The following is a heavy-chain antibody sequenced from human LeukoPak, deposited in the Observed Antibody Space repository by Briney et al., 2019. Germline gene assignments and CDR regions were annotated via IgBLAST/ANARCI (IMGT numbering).Heavy chain of an antibody. J-gene: IGHJ4*02. Sequence: PSETLSLTCTVSGGSISSSSYYWGWIRQPPGKGLEWIGSIYYSGSTYYNQSLKSRVTISVDTSKNQFSLKLSSVTAADTAVYYCARSYSTVQIDYWGQGTLVTVSS. D-gene: IGHD1-26*01. CDR3: ARSYSTVQIDY. CDR2: IYYSGST. CDR1: GGSISSSSYY. V-gene: IGHV4-39*07.